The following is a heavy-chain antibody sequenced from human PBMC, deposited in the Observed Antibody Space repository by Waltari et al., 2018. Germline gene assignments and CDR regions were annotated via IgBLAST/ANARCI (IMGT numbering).Heavy chain of an antibody. J-gene: IGHJ4*02. V-gene: IGHV3-23*01. CDR2: ISGNGAGT. D-gene: IGHD3-22*01. CDR3: AKRLSSGYYPFDY. Sequence: EVQLLESGGGLVQPGGSLRLSCAASGFTFSSYSMTWVRQAPGKGLEWVSSISGNGAGTNYADSVKGRFTIARDNSKNTVWLQMNSLRAEDTAVYYCAKRLSSGYYPFDYWGQGTLVTVSS. CDR1: GFTFSSYS.